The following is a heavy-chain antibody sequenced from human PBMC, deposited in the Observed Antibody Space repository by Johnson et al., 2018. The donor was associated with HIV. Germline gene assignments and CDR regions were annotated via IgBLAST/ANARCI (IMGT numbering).Heavy chain of an antibody. D-gene: IGHD2-21*01. V-gene: IGHV3-30-3*01. CDR3: ARDVSYHYDGDGWADAFDI. J-gene: IGHJ3*02. CDR1: GFTFSSYA. Sequence: QVQLVESGGGVVQPGRSLRLSCAASGFTFSSYAMHWVRQAPGKGLEWVAVISYDGSNKYYADSVKGRFTISRDNSKNTLYLQMNSLRAEDTAVYYCARDVSYHYDGDGWADAFDIWGQGTMVTVSA. CDR2: ISYDGSNK.